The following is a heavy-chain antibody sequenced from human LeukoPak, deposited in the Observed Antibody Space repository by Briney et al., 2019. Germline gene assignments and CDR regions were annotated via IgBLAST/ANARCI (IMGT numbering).Heavy chain of an antibody. D-gene: IGHD2-15*01. CDR2: IYYSGST. Sequence: SETLSLTCTVSGGSISSYYWSWIQQPPGKGLEWIGYIYYSGSTNYNPSLKSRVTISVDTSKNQFSLKLSSVTAADTAIYYCARGNEYTWWQWSQGTLVTVSS. CDR3: ARGNEYTWWQ. V-gene: IGHV4-59*01. CDR1: GGSISSYY. J-gene: IGHJ4*02.